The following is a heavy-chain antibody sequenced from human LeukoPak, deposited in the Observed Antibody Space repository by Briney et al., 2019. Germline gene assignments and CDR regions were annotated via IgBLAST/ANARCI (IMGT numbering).Heavy chain of an antibody. CDR3: AKKQGQWLILYLFDY. Sequence: PGGSLRLSCAASGFTFSSYAMTWVRQAPGTGLEWVSTISGSGGSTFYADSVKGRFTISRDNSKNTLYLQMNSLRAEDTALYYCAKKQGQWLILYLFDYWGQGALVTVSS. CDR1: GFTFSSYA. D-gene: IGHD2-8*01. J-gene: IGHJ4*02. CDR2: ISGSGGST. V-gene: IGHV3-23*01.